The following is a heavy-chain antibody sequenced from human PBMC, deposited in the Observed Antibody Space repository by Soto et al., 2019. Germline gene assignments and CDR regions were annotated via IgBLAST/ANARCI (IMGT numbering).Heavy chain of an antibody. CDR2: ISAYNGDT. J-gene: IGHJ6*03. Sequence: QVQLVQSGVEVKKPGASVKVSCKASGYTFTSYGFSWVRQAPGQGLEWMGWISAYNGDTNYAQKFQGRVTMTTDTSTSTANMELRSLRSDDTAVYFCARDSSTSKSPDYYYYYMDVWGKGTTVTVSS. V-gene: IGHV1-18*01. CDR1: GYTFTSYG. CDR3: ARDSSTSKSPDYYYYYMDV.